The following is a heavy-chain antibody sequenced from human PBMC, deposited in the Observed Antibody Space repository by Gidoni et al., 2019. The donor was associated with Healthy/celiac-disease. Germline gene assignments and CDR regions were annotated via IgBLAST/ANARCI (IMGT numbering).Heavy chain of an antibody. Sequence: QVQLVESGGGVVQPGRYLRLSCAASGFTFSSYGMHWVRQAPGKGLGWVAVISYDGSNKYYADSVKGRFTISRDNSKNTLYLQMNSLRAEDTAVYYCAKDGYSSSWFFYYWGQGTLVTVSS. V-gene: IGHV3-30*18. D-gene: IGHD6-13*01. CDR3: AKDGYSSSWFFYY. CDR2: ISYDGSNK. J-gene: IGHJ4*02. CDR1: GFTFSSYG.